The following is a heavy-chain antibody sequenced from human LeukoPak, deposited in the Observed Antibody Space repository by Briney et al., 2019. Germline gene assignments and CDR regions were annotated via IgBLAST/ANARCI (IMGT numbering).Heavy chain of an antibody. D-gene: IGHD2-15*01. CDR3: ARDVGVFGVAANLRGPIDY. CDR2: INPYSGGT. V-gene: IGHV1-2*02. J-gene: IGHJ4*02. Sequence: GASVKVSCKASGYTFTDYYIRWLRQAPGQGLEWMGWINPYSGGTNYAQIFQGRVTMTRDTSINTAYMELSRLRSDDTAVYYCARDVGVFGVAANLRGPIDYWGQGTLVTVSS. CDR1: GYTFTDYY.